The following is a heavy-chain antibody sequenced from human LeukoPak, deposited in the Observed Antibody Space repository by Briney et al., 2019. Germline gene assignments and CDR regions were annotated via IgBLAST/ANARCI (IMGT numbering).Heavy chain of an antibody. D-gene: IGHD2-21*02. J-gene: IGHJ6*02. CDR2: IHYTGST. V-gene: IGHV4-59*01. CDR3: ARTGGDCSSGLCYYAMDV. Sequence: SETLSLTCTVSGGSISGYYWSWIRQPPGKGLEWIGYIHYTGSTDYNPSLRSRVTLSIDMSKNQFSLRLSSVTAADTAVYYCARTGGDCSSGLCYYAMDVWGQGTTVTVS. CDR1: GGSISGYY.